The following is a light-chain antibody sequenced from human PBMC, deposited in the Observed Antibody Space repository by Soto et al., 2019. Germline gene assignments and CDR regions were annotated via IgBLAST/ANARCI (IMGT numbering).Light chain of an antibody. V-gene: IGKV1-17*01. CDR1: QGIRNG. Sequence: DIQMTQSPSSLSASVGDRVTITCRASQGIRNGLGWYQQKPGKAPKRLIYAASSLQSGVPSRFSGSGSGTEFTLTISSLQPEDFATYYCLQRNSYPWTFGQGTKVDIK. CDR3: LQRNSYPWT. J-gene: IGKJ1*01. CDR2: AAS.